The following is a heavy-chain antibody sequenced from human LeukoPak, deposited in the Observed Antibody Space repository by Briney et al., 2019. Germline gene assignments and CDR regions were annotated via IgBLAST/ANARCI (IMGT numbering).Heavy chain of an antibody. CDR3: GRTIEYSSAFDY. Sequence: SGPTLVKPTQTLPLTCTFSGFALSTSGGGVGWIRQPPGKALEWLAILYWNDDNRYSPSLKSRLTITKHTYKNQVVLTMTNMDPVDTATYYCGRTIEYSSAFDYWGQGALVTVSS. CDR2: LYWNDDN. CDR1: GFALSTSGGG. V-gene: IGHV2-5*01. D-gene: IGHD6-6*01. J-gene: IGHJ4*02.